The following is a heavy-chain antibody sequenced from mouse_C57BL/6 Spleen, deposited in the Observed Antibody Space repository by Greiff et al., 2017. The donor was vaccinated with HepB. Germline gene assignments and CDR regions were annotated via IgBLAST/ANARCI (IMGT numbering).Heavy chain of an antibody. CDR3: ARHGSSYPLAY. CDR1: GYTFTSYW. J-gene: IGHJ3*01. D-gene: IGHD1-1*01. Sequence: QVQLQQPGTELVKPGASVKLSCKASGYTFTSYWMHWVKQRPGQGLEWIGNINPSNGGTNYNEKFKGKATLTVDKSSSTAYMELRSLTSEDSAVYYCARHGSSYPLAYWGQGTLVTVSA. V-gene: IGHV1-53*01. CDR2: INPSNGGT.